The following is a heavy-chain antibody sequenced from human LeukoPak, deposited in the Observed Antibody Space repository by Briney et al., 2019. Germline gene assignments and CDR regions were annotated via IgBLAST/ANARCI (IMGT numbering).Heavy chain of an antibody. CDR2: INPSGGSI. D-gene: IGHD2-8*01. CDR1: GYTFTSYY. Sequence: ASVKVSCTASGYTFTSYYMDWVRQAPGQGLEWMGIINPSGGSISYAQKFQGRVTMTRDTSTSTVYMELSSLRSEDTAVYYCARDAFGRVYAIMGRNWYSDPWGRGTLVTVSS. V-gene: IGHV1-46*01. CDR3: ARDAFGRVYAIMGRNWYSDP. J-gene: IGHJ2*01.